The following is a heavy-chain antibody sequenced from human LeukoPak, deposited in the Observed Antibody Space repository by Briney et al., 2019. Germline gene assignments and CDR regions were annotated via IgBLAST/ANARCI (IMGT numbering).Heavy chain of an antibody. V-gene: IGHV1-58*02. CDR2: IVVGSGNT. Sequence: ASVKVSCKASGFTFTSSAMQWVRQARGQRLEWIGWIVVGSGNTNYAQKFQERVPITRDMSTSTAYMELSSLRSEDTAVYYCAASVVGGAGSYYYYYGMDVWGQGTTVTVSS. D-gene: IGHD3-10*01. CDR1: GFTFTSSA. J-gene: IGHJ6*02. CDR3: AASVVGGAGSYYYYYGMDV.